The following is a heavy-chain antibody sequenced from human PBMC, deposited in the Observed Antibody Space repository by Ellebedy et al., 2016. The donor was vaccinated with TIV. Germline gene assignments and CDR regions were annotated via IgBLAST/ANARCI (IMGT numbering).Heavy chain of an antibody. Sequence: SETLSLTXAVYGGSFSGYYWSWIRQPPGKGLEWIGEINHSGSTNYNPSLKSRVTISVDTSKNQFSLKLSSVTAADTAVYYCARVYYYGSGSYLDYWGQGTLVTVSS. CDR1: GGSFSGYY. CDR3: ARVYYYGSGSYLDY. CDR2: INHSGST. J-gene: IGHJ4*02. D-gene: IGHD3-10*01. V-gene: IGHV4-34*01.